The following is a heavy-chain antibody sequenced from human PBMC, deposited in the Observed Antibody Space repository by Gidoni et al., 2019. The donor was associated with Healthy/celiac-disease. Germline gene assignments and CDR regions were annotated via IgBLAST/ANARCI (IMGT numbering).Heavy chain of an antibody. J-gene: IGHJ4*02. CDR2: ISGSGGST. D-gene: IGHD3-22*01. CDR1: GFTVSSDA. CDR3: AKDFYYDSSGYYTPFDY. V-gene: IGHV3-23*01. Sequence: EVQLLESGGGLVQPGGSLRLSCAASGFTVSSDAMSWVRQAPGTGLEWVAAISGSGGSTYYADSVKGRFTNSRDNSKNTLYLQMNSLRAEDTAVYYCAKDFYYDSSGYYTPFDYWGQGTLVTVSS.